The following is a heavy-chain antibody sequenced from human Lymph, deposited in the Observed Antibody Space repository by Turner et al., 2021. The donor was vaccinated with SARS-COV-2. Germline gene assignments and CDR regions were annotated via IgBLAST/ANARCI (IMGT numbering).Heavy chain of an antibody. Sequence: QVQLVESGGGVVQPGRSLRLSCAAPGFTFSNYGMHWVRQAPGKGLGWVAVIWYEGSNKYYADSVKGRFTISRDNSKNTLYLQMNSLRAEDTAVYYCAREGQVGVTTGVDYWGQGTLVTVSS. J-gene: IGHJ4*02. V-gene: IGHV3-33*01. D-gene: IGHD1-26*01. CDR3: AREGQVGVTTGVDY. CDR1: GFTFSNYG. CDR2: IWYEGSNK.